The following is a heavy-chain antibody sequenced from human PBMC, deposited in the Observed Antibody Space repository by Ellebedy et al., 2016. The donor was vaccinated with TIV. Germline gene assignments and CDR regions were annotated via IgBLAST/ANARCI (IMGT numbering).Heavy chain of an antibody. D-gene: IGHD5-12*01. CDR2: ISYSSTYT. CDR3: ATDSGYGAFDI. CDR1: GFTFSDYY. J-gene: IGHJ3*02. V-gene: IGHV3-11*06. Sequence: GGSLRLSXAASGFTFSDYYMSWIRQAPGKGLEWVSYISYSSTYTNYADSVKGRFTISRDNAKNSLFLQMNSLRAEDTAVYYCATDSGYGAFDIWGQGTTVTVSS.